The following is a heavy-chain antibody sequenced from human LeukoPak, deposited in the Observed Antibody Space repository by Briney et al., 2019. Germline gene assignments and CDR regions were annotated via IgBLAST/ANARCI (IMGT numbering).Heavy chain of an antibody. CDR1: GGSISSYY. J-gene: IGHJ1*01. V-gene: IGHV4-59*01. CDR2: IYYSGST. Sequence: PSETLSLTCTVSGGSISSYYWSWIRQPPGKGLEWIGYIYYSGSTNYNPSLKSRVTISVDTSKNQFSLKLSSVTAADTAVYYCASEGQVEYFQHWGQGTLVTVSS. CDR3: ASEGQVEYFQH.